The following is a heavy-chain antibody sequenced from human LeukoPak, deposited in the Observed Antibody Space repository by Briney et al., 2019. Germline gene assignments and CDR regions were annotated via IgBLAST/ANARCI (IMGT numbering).Heavy chain of an antibody. CDR3: ASASNEQLLGEDWFDP. V-gene: IGHV1-69*04. CDR1: GGTFSSYA. D-gene: IGHD3-16*01. CDR2: IIPIFGIA. J-gene: IGHJ5*02. Sequence: GASVKVSGKASGGTFSSYAISWVRQAPGQGLEWMGRIIPIFGIANYAQKFQGRVTITPDKSTSTAYMELSSLRSEDTAVYYCASASNEQLLGEDWFDPWGQGTLVTVSS.